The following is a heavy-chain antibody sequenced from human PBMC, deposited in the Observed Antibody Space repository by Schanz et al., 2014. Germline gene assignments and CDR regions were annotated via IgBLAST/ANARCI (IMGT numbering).Heavy chain of an antibody. CDR2: IYYSGST. V-gene: IGHV4-30-2*01. J-gene: IGHJ6*02. Sequence: QLQLQESGSGLVKPSQTLSLTCAVSGGSISRGFYSWNWIRQPPGRGLEWIGCIYYSGSTYYNPSLKPGVTISIDRSKDQFSLSLNSVTAADTAVYYCAREDRYYHGLDVWGQGTTVTVS. CDR1: GGSISRGFYS. CDR3: AREDRYYHGLDV.